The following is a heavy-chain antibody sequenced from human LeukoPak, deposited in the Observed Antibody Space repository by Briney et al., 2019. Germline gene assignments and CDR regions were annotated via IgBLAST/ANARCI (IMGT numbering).Heavy chain of an antibody. V-gene: IGHV4-61*02. J-gene: IGHJ4*02. Sequence: PSETLSLTCTVSGGSISSNSYYWSWIRQPAGKGLEWIGRIYTSGSTNYNPSLKSRVTISVDTSKNQFSLKLSSVTAADTAVYYCARGLTMVRGVIGYWGQGTLVTVSS. CDR1: GGSISSNSYY. CDR2: IYTSGST. D-gene: IGHD3-10*01. CDR3: ARGLTMVRGVIGY.